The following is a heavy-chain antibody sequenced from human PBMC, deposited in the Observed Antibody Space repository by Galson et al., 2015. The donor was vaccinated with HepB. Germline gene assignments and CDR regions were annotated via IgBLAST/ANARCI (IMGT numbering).Heavy chain of an antibody. CDR1: GDSVSSNYAV. J-gene: IGHJ6*02. CDR2: TYYRSKWIY. Sequence: CAISGDSVSSNYAVWNWIRQSPSRGLEWLGRTYYRSKWIYDYAESVKSRITITPDISKNLVSLQLHSVTPADAAVYYCAYGVDIWGQGTTVTVSS. CDR3: AYGVDI. V-gene: IGHV6-1*01.